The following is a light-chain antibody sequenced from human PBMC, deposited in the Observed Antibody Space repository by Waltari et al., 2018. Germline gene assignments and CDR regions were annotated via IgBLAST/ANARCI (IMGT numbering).Light chain of an antibody. CDR3: QVWDSSSDHLVV. J-gene: IGLJ2*01. Sequence: SYVLTQPPSVSVAPGQTARITCGGNTIGREIVHWYQPNPGQAPVLVVYDDGDRPSGIPERFSGSNSGNTATLTINRVEAGDEADYYCQVWDSSSDHLVVFGGGTKLTVL. CDR1: TIGREI. V-gene: IGLV3-21*02. CDR2: DDG.